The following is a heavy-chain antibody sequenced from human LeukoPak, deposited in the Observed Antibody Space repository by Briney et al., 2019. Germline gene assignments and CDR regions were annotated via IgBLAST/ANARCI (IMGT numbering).Heavy chain of an antibody. J-gene: IGHJ5*02. D-gene: IGHD5-12*01. V-gene: IGHV3-30*02. CDR3: ASAPAHSGIHSS. CDR1: GFTFSSYG. CDR2: IRYDGSNK. Sequence: GGSLRLSCAASGFTFSSYGMHWVRQAPGKGLEWVAFIRYDGSNKYYADSVKGRFTISRDNSKNTLYLQMNSLRAEDTAVYYCASAPAHSGIHSSWGQETLVTVSS.